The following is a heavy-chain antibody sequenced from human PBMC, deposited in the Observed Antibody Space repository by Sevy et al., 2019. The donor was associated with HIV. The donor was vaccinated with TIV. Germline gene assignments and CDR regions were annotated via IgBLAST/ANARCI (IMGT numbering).Heavy chain of an antibody. CDR1: GFYFNIYS. CDR2: ISFDGGRI. Sequence: GGSLRLSCIASGFYFNIYSMSWVRQAPGKGLEWVSTISFDGGRINHADSVQGRFTMSRDDSKKTVYLEMNSLRAEDTAVYYCAREGCTRPHDHWGQGTLVTVSS. CDR3: AREGCTRPHDH. J-gene: IGHJ4*02. D-gene: IGHD2-8*01. V-gene: IGHV3-23*01.